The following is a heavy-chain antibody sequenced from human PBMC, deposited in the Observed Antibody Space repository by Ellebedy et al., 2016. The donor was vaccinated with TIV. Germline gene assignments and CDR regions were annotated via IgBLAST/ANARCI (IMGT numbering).Heavy chain of an antibody. V-gene: IGHV3-30*18. CDR1: GFSFGTYG. CDR3: TKDLRTWRGSSSWYSER. CDR2: IVYDGSTK. Sequence: GESLKISCAASGFSFGTYGMHWVRQAPGKGLEWVAVIVYDGSTKYYTDSVKGRFSISRDNSKNTVSLQMDSLTTEDSAVYYCTKDLRTWRGSSSWYSERWGQGTLVSVSS. D-gene: IGHD6-13*01. J-gene: IGHJ4*02.